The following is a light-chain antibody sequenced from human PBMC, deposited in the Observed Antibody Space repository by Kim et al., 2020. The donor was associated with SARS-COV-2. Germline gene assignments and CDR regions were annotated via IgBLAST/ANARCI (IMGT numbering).Light chain of an antibody. CDR3: QQYGNSPWT. Sequence: SLGERATLSCRASQRVSSTYLALYQQHPGQAPRLLIYGTSNRATGIPDRFSGSGSGTDFTLTISRLEAEDSAVYYCQQYGNSPWTFGQGTKVDIK. V-gene: IGKV3-20*01. J-gene: IGKJ1*01. CDR2: GTS. CDR1: QRVSSTY.